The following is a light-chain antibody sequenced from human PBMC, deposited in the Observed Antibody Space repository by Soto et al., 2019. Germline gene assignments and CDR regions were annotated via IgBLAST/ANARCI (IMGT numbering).Light chain of an antibody. CDR1: SSDIGAGYD. V-gene: IGLV1-40*01. CDR2: GKS. Sequence: QSVLTQPSSVSGAPGHSVTISCTGSSSDIGAGYDVHWYQQVPGTAPKLLIYGKSNRPSGVPDRFSGSKSGTSASLAITGLQAEDEADYYCQSYDSRLSGYVFGTGTKVTVL. J-gene: IGLJ1*01. CDR3: QSYDSRLSGYV.